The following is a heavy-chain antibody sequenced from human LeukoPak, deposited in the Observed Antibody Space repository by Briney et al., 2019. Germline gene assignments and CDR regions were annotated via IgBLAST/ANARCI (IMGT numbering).Heavy chain of an antibody. Sequence: ASVKVSCKASGGTSSNYAISWVRQAPGQGLEWIGGIIPIFGPANYAQKFQGRVTFTADESTTIFYKELNSLRSDDTAVYYCAKERWEPPYYYFGMDVWGQGTTVTVSS. J-gene: IGHJ6*02. CDR2: IIPIFGPA. CDR3: AKERWEPPYYYFGMDV. V-gene: IGHV1-69*13. D-gene: IGHD1-26*01. CDR1: GGTSSNYA.